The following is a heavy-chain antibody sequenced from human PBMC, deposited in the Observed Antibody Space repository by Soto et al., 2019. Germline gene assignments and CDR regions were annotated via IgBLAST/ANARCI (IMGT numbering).Heavy chain of an antibody. CDR1: GFTFGDYA. CDR3: TRADLGLCLPIDY. D-gene: IGHD5-18*01. Sequence: GGSLRLSCTASGFTFGDYAMSWVRQAPGKGLEWVGFIRSKAYGGTTEYAASVKGRFTISRDDSKSIAYLQMNSLKTEDTAVYYCTRADLGLCLPIDYWGQGTLVTVSS. CDR2: IRSKAYGGTT. J-gene: IGHJ4*02. V-gene: IGHV3-49*04.